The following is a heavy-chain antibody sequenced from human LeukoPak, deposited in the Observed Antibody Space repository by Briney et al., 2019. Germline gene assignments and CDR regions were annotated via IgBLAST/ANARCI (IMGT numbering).Heavy chain of an antibody. J-gene: IGHJ6*03. CDR1: GYTFTSYG. CDR3: ARGASSSPPHSPYYYYYYMDV. D-gene: IGHD6-6*01. Sequence: ASVKVSCKASGYTFTSYGISWVRQAPGQGLEWMGWISAYNGNTNYAQKLQDRVTMTTDTSTSTAYMELRSLRSDDTAVYYRARGASSSPPHSPYYYYYYMDVWGKGTTVTVSS. V-gene: IGHV1-18*01. CDR2: ISAYNGNT.